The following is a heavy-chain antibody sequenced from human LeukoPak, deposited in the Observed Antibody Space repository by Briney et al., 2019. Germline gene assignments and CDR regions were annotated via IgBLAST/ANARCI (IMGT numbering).Heavy chain of an antibody. Sequence: GGPLRLSSAASVITFSSYTMHCVRQAPSKGLEWVAVISYDGSNKYYADSVKGRFTISRDNSKNTLYLQMNSLRAEDTAVYYCARDYAISTGYYGMDVWGQGTTVTVSS. J-gene: IGHJ6*02. CDR3: ARDYAISTGYYGMDV. CDR2: ISYDGSNK. D-gene: IGHD3-16*01. CDR1: VITFSSYT. V-gene: IGHV3-30-3*01.